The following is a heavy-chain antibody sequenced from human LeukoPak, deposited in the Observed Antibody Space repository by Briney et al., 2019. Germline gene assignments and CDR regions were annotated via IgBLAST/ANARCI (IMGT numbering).Heavy chain of an antibody. V-gene: IGHV3-33*08. D-gene: IGHD2-15*01. Sequence: GGSLRLSCAASGFTFSSYAMHWVRQAPGKGLEWVAVIWNDASHDNYADSVRGRFTISRDNSKNTLSLQMNSLRAEDTAVYYCARDLCSGGRCRYAEYWGQGALVTVSS. CDR2: IWNDASHD. CDR1: GFTFSSYA. CDR3: ARDLCSGGRCRYAEY. J-gene: IGHJ4*02.